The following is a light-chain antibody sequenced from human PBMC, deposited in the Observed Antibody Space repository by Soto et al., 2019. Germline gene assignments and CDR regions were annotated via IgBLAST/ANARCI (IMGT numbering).Light chain of an antibody. Sequence: QSALTQPPSASGSPGQSVAISCTGTSSDVGGYNSVSWYQQYPGKAPKLLIFDVSQRPSGVPDRFSGSKSGNTASLTVSGLQADDEADYYCSSHAGSNSASVFGTGTKLTVL. V-gene: IGLV2-8*01. J-gene: IGLJ1*01. CDR2: DVS. CDR3: SSHAGSNSASV. CDR1: SSDVGGYNS.